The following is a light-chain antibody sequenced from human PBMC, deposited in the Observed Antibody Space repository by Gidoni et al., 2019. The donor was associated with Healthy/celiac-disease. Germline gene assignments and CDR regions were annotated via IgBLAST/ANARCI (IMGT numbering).Light chain of an antibody. Sequence: DIQMTQSPSSLSASVGDRVTITCRARQSISSYLNWYQQKPGKAPKRLIYAASSLQSGVPSRFSGSGSGTDFTLTISSLQPEDFATYYCQQSYSTHRFTFGPGTKVEIK. V-gene: IGKV1-39*01. CDR1: QSISSY. J-gene: IGKJ3*01. CDR2: AAS. CDR3: QQSYSTHRFT.